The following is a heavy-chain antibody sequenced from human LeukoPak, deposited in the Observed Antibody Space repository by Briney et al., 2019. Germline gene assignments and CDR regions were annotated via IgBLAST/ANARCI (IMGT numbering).Heavy chain of an antibody. V-gene: IGHV4-34*01. J-gene: IGHJ4*02. D-gene: IGHD3-22*01. CDR3: ARGLGYYDSSGYTDY. CDR1: GGSFSGYY. CDR2: INHSGST. Sequence: SETLSLTCAVYGGSFSGYYWSWIRQPPGKGLELIGEINHSGSTNYNPSLKSRVTISVDTSKNQFSLKLSSVTAADTAVYYCARGLGYYDSSGYTDYWGQGTLVTVSS.